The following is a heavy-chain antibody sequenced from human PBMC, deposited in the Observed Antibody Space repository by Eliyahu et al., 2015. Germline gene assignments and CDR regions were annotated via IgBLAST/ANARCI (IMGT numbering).Heavy chain of an antibody. J-gene: IGHJ3*02. Sequence: QVQLQESGPGLVKPSXTLSLTCTVSXGSXSSYYWSWIRQPPGKGLEWIGYIYYSGSTNYNPSLKSRVTISVDTSKNQFSLKLSSVTAADTAVYYCARHSTMVQATYAFDIWGQGTMVTVSS. CDR3: ARHSTMVQATYAFDI. CDR2: IYYSGST. CDR1: XGSXSSYY. V-gene: IGHV4-59*08. D-gene: IGHD3-10*01.